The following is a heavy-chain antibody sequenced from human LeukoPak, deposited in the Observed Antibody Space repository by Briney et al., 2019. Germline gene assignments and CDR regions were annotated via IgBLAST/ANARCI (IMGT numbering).Heavy chain of an antibody. J-gene: IGHJ4*02. V-gene: IGHV3-23*01. CDR3: AKVMESYGYEYFDY. CDR1: GFTFSSYA. D-gene: IGHD5-18*01. CDR2: ISGSGGST. Sequence: GRSLRLSCAASGFTFSSYAMSWVRQAPGKGLEWVSAISGSGGSTYYADSVKGRFTISRDNSKNTLYLQMNSLRAEDTAVYYCAKVMESYGYEYFDYWGQGTLVTVSS.